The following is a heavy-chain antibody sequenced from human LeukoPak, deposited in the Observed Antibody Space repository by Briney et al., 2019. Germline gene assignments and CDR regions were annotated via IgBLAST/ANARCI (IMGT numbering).Heavy chain of an antibody. Sequence: GGSLRLSCAASGFTFSSYAMSWVRQAPGKGLEWVSAISGSGGSTYYADSVKGRFTISRDNSKNTLYLQMNSLRAEDTAVYYCAKDPLPYYDILTGYQYWGQGTLVTVSS. D-gene: IGHD3-9*01. V-gene: IGHV3-23*01. CDR1: GFTFSSYA. CDR2: ISGSGGST. J-gene: IGHJ4*02. CDR3: AKDPLPYYDILTGYQY.